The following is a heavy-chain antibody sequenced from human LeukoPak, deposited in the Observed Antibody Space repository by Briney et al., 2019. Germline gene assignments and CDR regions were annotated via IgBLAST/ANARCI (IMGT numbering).Heavy chain of an antibody. J-gene: IGHJ5*02. V-gene: IGHV4-39*01. D-gene: IGHD2-2*01. Sequence: SETLSLTCSVSGGSISSSSYFWGWIRQPPGMGLEWIGSISYNGITYYNPFLESRATVSVDTSKNRSSLKLSSVTAADTAVYYCARGGSYAYNWFDPWGQGTLVTVSS. CDR3: ARGGSYAYNWFDP. CDR2: ISYNGIT. CDR1: GGSISSSSYF.